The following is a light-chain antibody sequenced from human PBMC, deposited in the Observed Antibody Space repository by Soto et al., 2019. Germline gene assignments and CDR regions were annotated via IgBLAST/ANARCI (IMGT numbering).Light chain of an antibody. CDR1: QSVSGY. CDR2: DAS. V-gene: IGKV3-11*01. CDR3: QQRSNWPYLT. Sequence: EIVLTQSPDTLSLSPGERATLSCRASQSVSGYLGWYQQKPGQAPRLLIYDASNRADGVPARFRGSGSGTNFTLTIASREPDDFAVYYCQQRSNWPYLTFGGGTRV. J-gene: IGKJ4*01.